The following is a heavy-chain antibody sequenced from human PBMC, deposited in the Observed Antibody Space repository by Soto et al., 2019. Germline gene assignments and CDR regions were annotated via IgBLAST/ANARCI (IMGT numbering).Heavy chain of an antibody. CDR3: AKAGLLTGYPTVYYYYMDV. CDR2: ISGSGGST. J-gene: IGHJ6*03. D-gene: IGHD3-9*01. CDR1: GFTFSSYA. V-gene: IGHV3-23*01. Sequence: HPGGSLRLSCAASGFTFSSYAMSWVRQAPGKGLEWVSAISGSGGSTYYADSVKGRFTISRDNSKNTLYLQMNSLRAEDTAVYYCAKAGLLTGYPTVYYYYMDVWGKGTTVTVSS.